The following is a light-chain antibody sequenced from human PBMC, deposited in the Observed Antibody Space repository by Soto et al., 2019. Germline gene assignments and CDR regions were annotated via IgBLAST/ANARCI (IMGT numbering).Light chain of an antibody. Sequence: DIQMTQSPSSLSASVGARVTITCRARQSISFYVNWYQQNPGKAPKLLIYAASNLQSGVPSRFSGSGSGTEFTLTISSLQPEDFATYYCQQSDSAPRYSFGQGTKVEIK. CDR2: AAS. V-gene: IGKV1-39*01. J-gene: IGKJ2*01. CDR3: QQSDSAPRYS. CDR1: QSISFY.